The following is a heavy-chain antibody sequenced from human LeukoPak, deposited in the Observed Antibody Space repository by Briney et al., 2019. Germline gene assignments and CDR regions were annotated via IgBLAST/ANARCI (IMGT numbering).Heavy chain of an antibody. CDR3: AKFPSSHIVVVVAAT. J-gene: IGHJ5*02. CDR1: GFTFSSYG. D-gene: IGHD2-15*01. Sequence: GGSLRLSCAASGFTFSSYGMSWVRQAPGKGLEWVSALSGSGVNAYYADSVKGRFTISRDNSKHTLYLQMNSLRPEDTAIYYCAKFPSSHIVVVVAATWGQGTLVTVSS. CDR2: LSGSGVNA. V-gene: IGHV3-23*01.